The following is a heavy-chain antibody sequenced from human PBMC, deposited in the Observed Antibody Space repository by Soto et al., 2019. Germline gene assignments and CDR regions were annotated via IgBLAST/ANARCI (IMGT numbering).Heavy chain of an antibody. CDR2: ISYDGSNK. V-gene: IGHV3-30*18. CDR1: GFTFSSYG. D-gene: IGHD3-3*01. J-gene: IGHJ6*02. Sequence: GGSLRLSCAASGFTFSSYGMHWVGQAPGKGLEWVAVISYDGSNKYYADSVKGRFTISRDNSKNTLYLQMNSLRAEDTAVYYCAKAEGFWSGRDYYYYGMDVWGQGTTVTVSS. CDR3: AKAEGFWSGRDYYYYGMDV.